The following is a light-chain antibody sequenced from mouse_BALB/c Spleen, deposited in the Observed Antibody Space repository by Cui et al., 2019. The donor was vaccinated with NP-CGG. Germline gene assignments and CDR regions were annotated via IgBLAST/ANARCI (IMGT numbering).Light chain of an antibody. Sequence: QAVLTQESAPTTLPGETVTLTCRSSTGAVTTSNYANWVQEKPDHLFTGLIGGTNNRAPGVPARFSGSLIGDKAALTITGAQTEDEAIYFCALWYSNHWVFGGGTKLTVL. V-gene: IGLV1*01. J-gene: IGLJ1*01. CDR3: ALWYSNHWV. CDR1: TGAVTTSNY. CDR2: GTN.